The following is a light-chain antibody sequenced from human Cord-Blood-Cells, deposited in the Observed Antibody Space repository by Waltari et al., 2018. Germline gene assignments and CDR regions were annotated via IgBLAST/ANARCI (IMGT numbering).Light chain of an antibody. CDR2: DVS. CDR3: SSYTSSSTWV. Sequence: QSALTQSASVSGSPGQSITISCTGTSSDVGGYNYVPWYQQHPGKAPKLMIYDVSNRPSGVSNRFSGSKSGNTASLTISGLQAEDEADYYYSSYTSSSTWVFGGGTKLTVL. J-gene: IGLJ3*02. V-gene: IGLV2-14*03. CDR1: SSDVGGYNY.